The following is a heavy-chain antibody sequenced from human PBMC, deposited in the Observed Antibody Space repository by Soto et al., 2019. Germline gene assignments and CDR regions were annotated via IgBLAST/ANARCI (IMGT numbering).Heavy chain of an antibody. D-gene: IGHD6-6*01. J-gene: IGHJ6*02. CDR3: VKGQSSSWSQTGGMDV. V-gene: IGHV3-23*01. Sequence: GGSLRLSCAASGFTFSTYAMSWVRQAPWKGLEWVAGIDDSGVSTYYADSVKGRLTISRDNSKNTLYLQMGSLRAEDTAVYYCVKGQSSSWSQTGGMDVWGQGTTVTVSS. CDR1: GFTFSTYA. CDR2: IDDSGVST.